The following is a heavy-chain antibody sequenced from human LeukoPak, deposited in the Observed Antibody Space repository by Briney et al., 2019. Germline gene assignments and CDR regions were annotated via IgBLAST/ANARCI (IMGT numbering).Heavy chain of an antibody. CDR1: GYTLTELS. D-gene: IGHD1-26*01. CDR2: FDPENGET. Sequence: GASVKVSCKVSGYTLTELSMHWVRQAPGKGLEWMGGFDPENGETIYPQNFQGRVTMTEDTSTDTAYMEVSSLRSEDTAVYYCPTVSGSYSYFDYWGQGTLVTVSS. CDR3: PTVSGSYSYFDY. V-gene: IGHV1-24*01. J-gene: IGHJ4*02.